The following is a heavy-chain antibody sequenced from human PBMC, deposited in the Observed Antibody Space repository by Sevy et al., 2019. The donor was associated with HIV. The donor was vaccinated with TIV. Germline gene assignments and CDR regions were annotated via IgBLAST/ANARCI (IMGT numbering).Heavy chain of an antibody. CDR1: GYTLTGLS. CDR3: ATTKDYYDSSGCPFDY. CDR2: FDPEDGER. Sequence: ASVKVSCKVSGYTLTGLSMHWVRQAPGKGLEWMGSFDPEDGERIYAQKSEGRVTMTEDTSADTAYMELNSLRSEDTAVYYCATTKDYYDSSGCPFDYWGQGTLVTVSS. V-gene: IGHV1-24*01. D-gene: IGHD3-22*01. J-gene: IGHJ4*02.